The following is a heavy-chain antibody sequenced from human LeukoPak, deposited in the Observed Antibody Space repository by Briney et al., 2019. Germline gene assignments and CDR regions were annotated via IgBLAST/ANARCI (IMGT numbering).Heavy chain of an antibody. CDR2: IKQDGSEK. J-gene: IGHJ4*02. CDR3: ARSYGSGWYFFDY. V-gene: IGHV3-7*01. D-gene: IGHD6-19*01. Sequence: PGGSLRLSCPASGFTFSSYWMSWVCQAPGKGLEWVANIKQDGSEKYYVDSVKGRFTISRDNAKNSLYLQMTSLRAEDTAVYYCARSYGSGWYFFDYWGQGTLVTVSS. CDR1: GFTFSSYW.